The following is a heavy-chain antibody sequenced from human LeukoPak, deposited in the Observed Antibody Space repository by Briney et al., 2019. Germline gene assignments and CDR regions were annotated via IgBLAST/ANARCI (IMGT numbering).Heavy chain of an antibody. D-gene: IGHD2-21*02. V-gene: IGHV4-61*02. CDR2: IYTSGST. Sequence: SETLSLTCTVSGGSISSGSYYWSWIRQPAGKGPEWIGRIYTSGSTNYNPSLKSRVTISVDTSKNQFSLKLSSVTAADTAVYYCARYCGGDCYSYYFDYWGQGTLVTVSS. CDR3: ARYCGGDCYSYYFDY. J-gene: IGHJ4*02. CDR1: GGSISSGSYY.